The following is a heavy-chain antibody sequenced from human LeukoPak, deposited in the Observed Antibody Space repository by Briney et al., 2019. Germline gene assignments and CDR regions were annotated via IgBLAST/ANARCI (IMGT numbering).Heavy chain of an antibody. V-gene: IGHV3-74*01. CDR2: INSDGSST. Sequence: QPGGSQRLSCAASGFTFSSYWMHWVRQAPGKGLVWVSRINSDGSSTSYADSVKGRFTISRDNAKNTLYLQMNSLRAEDTAVYYCARVRCHPFGSCYAFDIWGQGTMVTVSS. CDR3: ARVRCHPFGSCYAFDI. D-gene: IGHD2-15*01. CDR1: GFTFSSYW. J-gene: IGHJ3*02.